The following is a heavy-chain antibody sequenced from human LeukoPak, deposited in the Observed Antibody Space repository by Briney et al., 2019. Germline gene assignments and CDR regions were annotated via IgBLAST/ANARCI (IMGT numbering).Heavy chain of an antibody. D-gene: IGHD1-7*01. CDR3: ARGRGITGTTEH. J-gene: IGHJ1*01. V-gene: IGHV1-69*13. CDR1: GYAFSSYA. CDR2: IIPIFGTA. Sequence: SVKVSCKASGYAFSSYAISWVRQAPGQGLEWMGGIIPIFGTANYVQKFQGRVTITADESTSTAYMELSSLRSEDTAVYYCARGRGITGTTEHWGQGTLVTVSS.